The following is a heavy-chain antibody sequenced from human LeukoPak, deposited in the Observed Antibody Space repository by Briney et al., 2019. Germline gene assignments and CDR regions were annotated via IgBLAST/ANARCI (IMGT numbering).Heavy chain of an antibody. CDR1: GFTFSNYE. CDR3: AQIYTYGSSQFDY. CDR2: ISSSGSTI. V-gene: IGHV3-48*03. J-gene: IGHJ4*02. D-gene: IGHD5-18*01. Sequence: GGSLRLSCAASGFTFSNYEMNWVRQAPGKGLEGVSYISSSGSTIYYADSAKGRFTISRDNAKNSLYLQMNSLRAEDTAVYYCAQIYTYGSSQFDYWGQGTLVTVSS.